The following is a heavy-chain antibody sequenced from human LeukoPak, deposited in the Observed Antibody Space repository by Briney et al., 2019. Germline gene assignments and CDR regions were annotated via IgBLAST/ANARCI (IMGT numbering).Heavy chain of an antibody. J-gene: IGHJ5*02. CDR1: GGSISSGSYY. V-gene: IGHV4-61*02. Sequence: SQTLSLTCTVSGGSISSGSYYWSWIRQPAGKGLEWIGRIYTSGSTNYNPSLKSRVTISVDTSKNQFSLKLSSVTAADTAVYYCARAGYYYDSSGYSTPGWFDPWGQGTLVTVST. CDR2: IYTSGST. D-gene: IGHD3-22*01. CDR3: ARAGYYYDSSGYSTPGWFDP.